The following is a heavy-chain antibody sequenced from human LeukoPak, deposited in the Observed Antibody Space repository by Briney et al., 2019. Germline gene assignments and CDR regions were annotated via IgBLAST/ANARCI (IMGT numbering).Heavy chain of an antibody. CDR1: GFAYSGSS. Sequence: GGSLRLSCTASGFAYSGSSMHRDRQAPEKGLEWVSGIQRDGSSPTYADSVKGRFTISRDNAKGSVYLQVNILRAEDTAVYYCSRGHYGPDYWGQGTLVTVSS. V-gene: IGHV3-74*01. D-gene: IGHD3-16*01. CDR2: IQRDGSSP. J-gene: IGHJ4*02. CDR3: SRGHYGPDY.